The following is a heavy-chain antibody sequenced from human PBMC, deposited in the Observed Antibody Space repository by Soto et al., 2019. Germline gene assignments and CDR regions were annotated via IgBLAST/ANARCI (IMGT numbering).Heavy chain of an antibody. D-gene: IGHD3-22*01. Sequence: QVQLQQWGAGLLKPSETLSLTCAVYGGSFSGYYWGWIRQPPGKGLEWIGEINHSGSTNNNPSLKSLVTISVDTSKNQFSLKLSSVTAADTAVYYCASGRYYYDSSGYYNNWFDPWGQGTLVTVSS. V-gene: IGHV4-34*01. J-gene: IGHJ5*02. CDR3: ASGRYYYDSSGYYNNWFDP. CDR1: GGSFSGYY. CDR2: INHSGST.